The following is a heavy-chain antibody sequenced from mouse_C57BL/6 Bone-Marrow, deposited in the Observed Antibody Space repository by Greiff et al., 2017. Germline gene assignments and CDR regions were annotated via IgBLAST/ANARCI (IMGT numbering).Heavy chain of an antibody. Sequence: VESGGGLVKPGGSLKLSCAASGFTFSDYGMHWVRQAPAKGLEWVAYISSGSSTIYYADTVKGRFTISRDNAKNTLFLQMTSLRSEDTAMYYCARRITTVGRPYAMDYWGQGTSVTVSS. D-gene: IGHD1-1*01. CDR3: ARRITTVGRPYAMDY. CDR2: ISSGSSTI. V-gene: IGHV5-17*01. J-gene: IGHJ4*01. CDR1: GFTFSDYG.